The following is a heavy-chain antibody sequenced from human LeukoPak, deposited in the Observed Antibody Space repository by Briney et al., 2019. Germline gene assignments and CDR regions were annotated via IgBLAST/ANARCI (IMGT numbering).Heavy chain of an antibody. CDR3: ARWALLGYGDYLEYYMDG. CDR1: GFTFSSYS. CDR2: ISSSSSYI. D-gene: IGHD4-17*01. Sequence: GGSLRLSCAASGFTFSSYSMNWVRQAPGKGLEWVSSISSSSSYIYYADSVKGRFTISRDNAKNSLYLQMNSLRAEDTAVYYFARWALLGYGDYLEYYMDGWGKGTTVTVSS. V-gene: IGHV3-21*01. J-gene: IGHJ6*03.